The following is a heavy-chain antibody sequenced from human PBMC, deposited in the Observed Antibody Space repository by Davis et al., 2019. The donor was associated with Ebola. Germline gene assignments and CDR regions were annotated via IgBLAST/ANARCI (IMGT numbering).Heavy chain of an antibody. V-gene: IGHV3-11*01. CDR1: GFTFSDYY. J-gene: IGHJ5*02. D-gene: IGHD3-22*01. CDR2: ISSSGSTI. CDR3: ARASITMIVVVRQNWFDP. Sequence: GESLKISCAASGFTFSDYYMSWIRQAPGKGLEWVSYISSSGSTIYYADSVKGRFTISRDNAKNSLYLQMNSLRAEDTAVYYCARASITMIVVVRQNWFDPWGQGTLVTVSS.